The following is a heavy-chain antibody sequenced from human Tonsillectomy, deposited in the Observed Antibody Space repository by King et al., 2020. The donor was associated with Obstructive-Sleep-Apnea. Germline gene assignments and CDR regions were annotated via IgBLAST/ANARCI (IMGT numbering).Heavy chain of an antibody. D-gene: IGHD5-18*01. J-gene: IGHJ4*02. CDR2: ISGWSDTI. CDR3: ARDLGYNYGYYFDY. Sequence: VQLVQSGGGLVHPGGSPRLSCAASGFTFSKYRMHWVRQAPGKGLEWVSYISGWSDTIYYADSVKGRFTISRDDAKSSLLLQMNSLRAEDTAVYYCARDLGYNYGYYFDYWGQGTLVTVSS. CDR1: GFTFSKYR. V-gene: IGHV3-48*01.